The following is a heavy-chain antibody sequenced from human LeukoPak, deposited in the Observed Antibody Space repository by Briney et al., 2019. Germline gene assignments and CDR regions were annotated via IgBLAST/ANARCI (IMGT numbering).Heavy chain of an antibody. Sequence: GGSLRLSCAASGFTFSSYAMHWVRQAPGKGLEWVAVISYDGSNKYYADSVKGRLTISRDNSKNTLYLQMNSLRAEDTAVYYCAKSERPYYYDSSGYSSYFQHWGQGTLVTVSS. D-gene: IGHD3-22*01. CDR1: GFTFSSYA. CDR3: AKSERPYYYDSSGYSSYFQH. J-gene: IGHJ1*01. CDR2: ISYDGSNK. V-gene: IGHV3-30-3*02.